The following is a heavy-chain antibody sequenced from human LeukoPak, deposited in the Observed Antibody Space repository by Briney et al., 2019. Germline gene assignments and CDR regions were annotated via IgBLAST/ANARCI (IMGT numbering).Heavy chain of an antibody. D-gene: IGHD3-10*01. CDR3: ARCRLWGAEFHAFDI. J-gene: IGHJ3*02. V-gene: IGHV3-21*01. CDR2: FTSTSNYI. Sequence: GGSLRLSCTASGFTFSGYIMNWVRQAPGKGLEWVSSFTSTSNYIYYADSVKGRFTISRDNAKNSLYLQMNSLRAEDTAVYYCARCRLWGAEFHAFDIWGQGTTVTVSS. CDR1: GFTFSGYI.